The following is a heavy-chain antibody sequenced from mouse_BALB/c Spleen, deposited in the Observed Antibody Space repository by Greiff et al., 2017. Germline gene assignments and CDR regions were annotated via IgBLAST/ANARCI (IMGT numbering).Heavy chain of an antibody. CDR3: ARDELGRAMDY. CDR2: INPGSGDT. V-gene: IGHV1-54*01. CDR1: GYAFTNYL. J-gene: IGHJ4*01. D-gene: IGHD4-1*01. Sequence: VKLQESGAELVRPGTSVKVSCKASGYAFTNYLIEWVKQRPGQGLEWIGVINPGSGDTNYNGKFKGKATLTADKSSSTAYMQLSSLTSEDSAVYFCARDELGRAMDYWGQGTSVTVSS.